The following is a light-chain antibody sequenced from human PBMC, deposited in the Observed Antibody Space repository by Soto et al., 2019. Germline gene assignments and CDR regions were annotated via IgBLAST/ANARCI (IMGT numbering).Light chain of an antibody. CDR2: GAS. J-gene: IGKJ4*01. V-gene: IGKV3-20*01. Sequence: EIVLTQSPGTLSLSPGERATLSCRASQSVSSSYLAWYQQKPGQAPRLLIYGASSRATGIPDRFSGSGSGXDFTLXXSRLEPEDXXXXXXXHXXRSPAFGGGTKVEIK. CDR1: QSVSSSY. CDR3: XHXXRSPA.